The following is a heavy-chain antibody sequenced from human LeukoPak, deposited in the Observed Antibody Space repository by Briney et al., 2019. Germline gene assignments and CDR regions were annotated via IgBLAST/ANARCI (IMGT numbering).Heavy chain of an antibody. CDR2: IISDGSSA. J-gene: IGHJ3*02. Sequence: GGSLRLSCVASGFTFSSYWMHWVRQGPGKGLVWVSRIISDGSSATYADSVKGRFTISRDNAKNSLYLQMNSLRAEDTAVYYCARGPYSSYAFDIWGQGTMVTVSS. CDR1: GFTFSSYW. V-gene: IGHV3-74*01. D-gene: IGHD6-6*01. CDR3: ARGPYSSYAFDI.